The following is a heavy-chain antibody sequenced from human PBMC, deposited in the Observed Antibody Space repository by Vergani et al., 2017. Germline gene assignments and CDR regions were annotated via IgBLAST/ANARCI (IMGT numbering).Heavy chain of an antibody. CDR3: TRSECSGTTCYGHYFDL. V-gene: IGHV3-74*01. Sequence: EVQLVESGGGLVQPGGSLRLSCAASGFPLSNAWIHWVRQGPGKGLEWVSRVGFDGSDTVYADSVKGRFIISRDDSKNTLYLQMSSLRVEDTGVYYCTRSECSGTTCYGHYFDLWGHGILVTVSS. D-gene: IGHD2-15*01. CDR1: GFPLSNAW. J-gene: IGHJ4*01. CDR2: VGFDGSDT.